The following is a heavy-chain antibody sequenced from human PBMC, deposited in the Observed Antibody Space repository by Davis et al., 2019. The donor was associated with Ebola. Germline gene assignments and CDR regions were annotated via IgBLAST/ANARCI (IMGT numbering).Heavy chain of an antibody. CDR3: ARWNEGSDH. CDR2: IYYSGFT. V-gene: IGHV4-59*01. Sequence: PSETLFLTCTVSGGSISGYYWSWTRQPPGKGLEWIAYIYYSGFTNYNPSLKSRVTISVDTSKNQFSLKLTSVTAADTAVYYCARWNEGSDHWGQGTLITVSS. J-gene: IGHJ4*02. D-gene: IGHD1-1*01. CDR1: GGSISGYY.